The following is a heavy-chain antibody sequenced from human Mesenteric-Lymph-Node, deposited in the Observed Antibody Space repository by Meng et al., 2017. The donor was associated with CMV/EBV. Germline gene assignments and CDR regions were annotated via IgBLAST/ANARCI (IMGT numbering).Heavy chain of an antibody. Sequence: FSGYYWSWIRQPPGKGLEWIGEINHSGSTNYNPSLKSRVTISVDTSKNQFSLKLSSVTAADTAVYYCARGSRRVKSIAAAGTAAFDPWGQGTLVTVSS. D-gene: IGHD6-13*01. V-gene: IGHV4-34*01. CDR3: ARGSRRVKSIAAAGTAAFDP. J-gene: IGHJ5*02. CDR1: FSGYY. CDR2: INHSGST.